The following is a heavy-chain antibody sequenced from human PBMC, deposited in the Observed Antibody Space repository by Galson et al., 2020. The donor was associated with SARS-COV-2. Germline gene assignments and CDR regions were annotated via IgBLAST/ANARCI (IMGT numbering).Heavy chain of an antibody. CDR1: GFTFSSYA. D-gene: IGHD3-22*01. Sequence: GGSLRLSCAASGFTFSSYAMHWVRQAPGKGLEWVAVISYDGSNKYYADSVKGRFTISRDNSKNTLYLQMNSLRAEDTAVYYCARDITGITMIDWYFDLWGRGTLVTVSS. V-gene: IGHV3-30*04. CDR2: ISYDGSNK. J-gene: IGHJ2*01. CDR3: ARDITGITMIDWYFDL.